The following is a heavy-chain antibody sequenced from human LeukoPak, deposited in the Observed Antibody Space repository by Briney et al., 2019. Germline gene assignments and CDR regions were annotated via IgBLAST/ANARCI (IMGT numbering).Heavy chain of an antibody. J-gene: IGHJ4*02. D-gene: IGHD3-22*01. CDR3: ARVIQDYYDSSGYYYYFDY. CDR1: GGSISSGGYS. Sequence: SETLPLTCAVSGGSISSGGYSWSWIRQPSGKGLEWIGYIYHSGSTYYNPSLKSRVTISVDRSKNQFSLKLSSVTAADTAVYYCARVIQDYYDSSGYYYYFDYWGQGTLVTVSS. V-gene: IGHV4-30-2*01. CDR2: IYHSGST.